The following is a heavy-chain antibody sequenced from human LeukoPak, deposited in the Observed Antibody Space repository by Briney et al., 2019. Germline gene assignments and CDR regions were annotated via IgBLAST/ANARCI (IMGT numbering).Heavy chain of an antibody. CDR1: EFDFNTHA. V-gene: IGHV3-23*01. CDR3: ANEIRPNDY. CDR2: ISISGTKT. D-gene: IGHD4-17*01. J-gene: IGHJ4*02. Sequence: WGSLRLSCAASEFDFNTHAMTWVRQAPGKGLEWVSAISISGTKTYYADSVKGRFTISRDNSKNTLYLQMYSLRAEDTAVYYCANEIRPNDYWGQGTLVTVSS.